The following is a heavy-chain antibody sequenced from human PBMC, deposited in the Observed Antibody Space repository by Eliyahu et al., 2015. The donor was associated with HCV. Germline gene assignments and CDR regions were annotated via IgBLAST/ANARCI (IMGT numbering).Heavy chain of an antibody. Sequence: QVQLVESGGGLVKPGGSLRLXCSASGFXFXDYYMSWIRQAPGKGLEXVSYISSSGSTIYYADXVKGRFTIXRDNAKNSLYLQMNSLRAEDTAVYYCAREVSLIKSSDAFDIWGQGTMVTVSS. J-gene: IGHJ3*02. V-gene: IGHV3-11*01. CDR1: GFXFXDYY. D-gene: IGHD3-10*01. CDR2: ISSSGSTI. CDR3: AREVSLIKSSDAFDI.